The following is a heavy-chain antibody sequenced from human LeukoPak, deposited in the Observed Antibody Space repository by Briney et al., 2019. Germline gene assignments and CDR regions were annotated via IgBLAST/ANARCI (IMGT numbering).Heavy chain of an antibody. J-gene: IGHJ6*02. CDR1: GITVSGNY. V-gene: IGHV3-66*01. CDR3: MNGRGVATRDV. D-gene: IGHD2-8*01. Sequence: GGSLRLSCAASGITVSGNYLSWVRQAPGKGLEWVSVIYSGGNTFYADSVKGRFTISRDTSKNTLYLQMNSLRAEDTAVYYCMNGRGVATRDVWGQGTTVTVSS. CDR2: IYSGGNT.